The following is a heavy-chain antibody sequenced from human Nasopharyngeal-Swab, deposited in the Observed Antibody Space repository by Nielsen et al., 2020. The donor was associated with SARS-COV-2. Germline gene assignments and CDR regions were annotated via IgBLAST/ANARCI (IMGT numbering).Heavy chain of an antibody. V-gene: IGHV3-9*01. Sequence: GGSLRLSCAASGFTFDDYAIHWVRQAPGRGLEWVSGISWDSGNIGYADSVKGRFTISRDNAKNSLYLQMNSLRAEDTAVYYCARERASGLVYWGQGTLVTVSS. J-gene: IGHJ4*02. D-gene: IGHD3-16*01. CDR1: GFTFDDYA. CDR3: ARERASGLVY. CDR2: ISWDSGNI.